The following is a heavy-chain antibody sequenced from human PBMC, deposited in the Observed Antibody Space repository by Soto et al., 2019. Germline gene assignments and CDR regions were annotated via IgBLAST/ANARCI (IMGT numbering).Heavy chain of an antibody. J-gene: IGHJ4*02. CDR3: VRWHN. CDR2: VNEGGSET. Sequence: EVQLVESGGGLVQPGGSLKLSCVASGFTFSTSWMGWVRQTPGKGLEWVANVNEGGSETHYVDSMGGRFTISRDNTKNSLYLHMNNLSAEDTALYYCVRWHNWGQGILVTVSS. D-gene: IGHD2-15*01. CDR1: GFTFSTSW. V-gene: IGHV3-7*03.